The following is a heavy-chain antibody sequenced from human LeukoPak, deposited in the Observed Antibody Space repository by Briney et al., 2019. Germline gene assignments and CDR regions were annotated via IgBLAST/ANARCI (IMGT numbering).Heavy chain of an antibody. V-gene: IGHV3-23*01. J-gene: IGHJ4*02. D-gene: IGHD5-12*01. CDR3: AKYLSGYGTRY. Sequence: PVGSMRLSYTATGFTISSYDMSWVHQAPGKGLECVSAIRGSGDSTYYADAVKGRFTISRDSSKNTLYLQMNSLRAEDTAVYYCAKYLSGYGTRYWGQGTLVTASS. CDR2: IRGSGDST. CDR1: GFTISSYD.